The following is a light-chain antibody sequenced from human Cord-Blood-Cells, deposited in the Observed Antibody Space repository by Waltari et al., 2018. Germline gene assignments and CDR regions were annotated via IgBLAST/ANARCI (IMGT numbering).Light chain of an antibody. J-gene: IGKJ5*01. V-gene: IGKV3-11*01. CDR3: QQRSNWPIT. CDR1: QSVSSY. CDR2: DAS. Sequence: EIVLTQSPATLSLSPGERATISCRASQSVSSYLAWYQQKPGQAPRLLIYDASNRATGIPARFSGSGSGTDFILTISSLEPEDFAVYSCQQRSNWPITFGQGTRLEIK.